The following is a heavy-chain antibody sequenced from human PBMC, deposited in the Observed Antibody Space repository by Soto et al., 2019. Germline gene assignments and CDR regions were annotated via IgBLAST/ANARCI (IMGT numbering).Heavy chain of an antibody. J-gene: IGHJ4*02. V-gene: IGHV4-34*01. D-gene: IGHD2-8*02. Sequence: ETLSLTCAVYGGSFSGYSWTWIRQPPGTGLEWIGGINHTGSTNYNPSLKSRVTISVDTSKNQFSLKLTSVTAADTAVYYCARDKITGLFDYWGQGTLVTVSS. CDR1: GGSFSGYS. CDR2: INHTGST. CDR3: ARDKITGLFDY.